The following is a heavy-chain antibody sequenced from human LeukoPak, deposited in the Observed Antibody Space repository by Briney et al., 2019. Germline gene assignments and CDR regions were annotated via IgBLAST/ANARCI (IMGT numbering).Heavy chain of an antibody. CDR2: ITTSIDII. CDR3: VRDHNYYFGY. V-gene: IGHV3-48*02. CDR1: GFTLSSYN. J-gene: IGHJ4*02. Sequence: GGSLRLSCAASGFTLSSYNMNWVRQAPGKGLEWISYITTSIDIISYADPVKGRFTISRDNAKNSLYLQMDSLRDEDTAVYYCVRDHNYYFGYWGQGILVTVSA.